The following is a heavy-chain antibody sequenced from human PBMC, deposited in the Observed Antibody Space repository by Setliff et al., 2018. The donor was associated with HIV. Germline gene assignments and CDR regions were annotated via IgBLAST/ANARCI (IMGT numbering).Heavy chain of an antibody. CDR2: INAGSGKT. V-gene: IGHV1-3*01. Sequence: ASVKVSCKASGYTFTYYAIHWVRQAPGQRLEWMGWINAGSGKTKYSQKFQGRVTITRDTSARTVYMDLVSLISEDTAVYYCARDRLLLWFDEEYYFDYWGQGTLVTVSS. CDR1: GYTFTYYA. D-gene: IGHD3-10*01. J-gene: IGHJ4*02. CDR3: ARDRLLLWFDEEYYFDY.